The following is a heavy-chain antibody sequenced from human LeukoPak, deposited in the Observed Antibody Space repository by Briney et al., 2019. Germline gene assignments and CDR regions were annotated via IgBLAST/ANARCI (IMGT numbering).Heavy chain of an antibody. V-gene: IGHV4-39*07. CDR1: GDSISSSSYY. CDR2: IYYSRST. D-gene: IGHD3-10*01. CDR3: AIVPTITFFDY. J-gene: IGHJ4*02. Sequence: SETLSLTFTVSGDSISSSSYYSGWIRQPPGKGLERIGTIYYSRSTVYNPSLKSQATISVDTSKNQFSLKLTSVTAADTAVYYCAIVPTITFFDYWGQGTLVTVSS.